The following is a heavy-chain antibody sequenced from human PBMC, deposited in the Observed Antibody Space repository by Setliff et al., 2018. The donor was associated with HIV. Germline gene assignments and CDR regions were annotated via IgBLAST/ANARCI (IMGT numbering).Heavy chain of an antibody. CDR1: GGSISSSTYY. D-gene: IGHD2-8*01. CDR2: IFYTGST. V-gene: IGHV4-39*01. Sequence: PSETLSLTCSVSGGSISSSTYYWGWISQPPGKGLEWIGDIFYTGSTYYNPSLKSRVAISVDTSENQLSLKLNSVTAADTAVYYCARRGRDGVFIMFATGFDPWGQGALVTVSS. J-gene: IGHJ5*02. CDR3: ARRGRDGVFIMFATGFDP.